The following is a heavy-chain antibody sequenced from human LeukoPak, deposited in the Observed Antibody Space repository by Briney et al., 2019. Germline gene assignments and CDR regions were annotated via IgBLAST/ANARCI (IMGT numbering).Heavy chain of an antibody. J-gene: IGHJ3*02. V-gene: IGHV4-59*08. D-gene: IGHD3-22*01. CDR1: GGSISSYY. CDR2: IYYSGST. Sequence: KPSETLSLTCTVSGGSISSYYWSWIPQPPGKGLEWIGYIYYSGSTNYNPSPKSRVTISVDMSKYQFSLKLSSVTAADTAVYYWARLTYYYDSSGYPPAFDIWGQGTMVTVSS. CDR3: ARLTYYYDSSGYPPAFDI.